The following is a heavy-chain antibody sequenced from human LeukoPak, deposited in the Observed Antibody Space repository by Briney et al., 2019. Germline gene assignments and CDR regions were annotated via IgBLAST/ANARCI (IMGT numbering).Heavy chain of an antibody. Sequence: PGGSLGLSCAASGFAFSSHSMHWVRQAPDKGLEWVAVISSDGSAKYYADSVKGRFTISRDNSKNTVSLQMNSLRAEDTAVYYCASLHGYGSGRPWGQGTLVTVSS. CDR2: ISSDGSAK. CDR1: GFAFSSHS. J-gene: IGHJ5*02. D-gene: IGHD3-10*01. CDR3: ASLHGYGSGRP. V-gene: IGHV3-30-3*01.